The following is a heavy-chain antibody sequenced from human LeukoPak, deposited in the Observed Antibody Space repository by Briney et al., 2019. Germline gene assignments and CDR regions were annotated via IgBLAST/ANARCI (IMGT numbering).Heavy chain of an antibody. D-gene: IGHD5-18*01. Sequence: ASVKVSCKASGYDFTKYAVQWVRQAPGQRLEWMGWIDAGNGRTKYSQDFQGRVTISRDTSASIAYMELSSLRSDDMAVYYCARLYSYGSTVDYWGQGTLVTVSS. CDR2: IDAGNGRT. CDR1: GYDFTKYA. J-gene: IGHJ4*02. V-gene: IGHV1-3*03. CDR3: ARLYSYGSTVDY.